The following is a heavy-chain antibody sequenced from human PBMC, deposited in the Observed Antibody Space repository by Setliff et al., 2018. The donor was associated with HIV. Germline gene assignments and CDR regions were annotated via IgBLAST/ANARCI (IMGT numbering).Heavy chain of an antibody. CDR2: INTNSWIP. D-gene: IGHD3-3*01. CDR1: GYTFTSYY. V-gene: IGHV7-4-1*02. Sequence: ASVKVSCKASGYTFTSYYMHWVRQAPGQGLEWMGWINTNSWIPTYAQGFTGRFVFSLDTTVRTAYLEISDLRADDTGVYYCARDSSEYFDFSSGDFHYMDVWGKGTTVTVSS. CDR3: ARDSSEYFDFSSGDFHYMDV. J-gene: IGHJ6*03.